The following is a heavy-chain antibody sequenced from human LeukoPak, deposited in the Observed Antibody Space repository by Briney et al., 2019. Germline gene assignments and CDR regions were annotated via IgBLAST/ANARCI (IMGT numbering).Heavy chain of an antibody. Sequence: SETLSLTCTLSGGSITNTKYYWGWIRQPPGKGPEWLGSIYYTGSTYYNPSLKSQVTISVDTSKNQFSLKLRSVTAAGTALYYCTRHTGYISGQYSNYEDSWGQGTLVTVSS. CDR1: GGSITNTKYY. CDR3: TRHTGYISGQYSNYEDS. CDR2: IYYTGST. V-gene: IGHV4-39*01. J-gene: IGHJ4*02. D-gene: IGHD4-11*01.